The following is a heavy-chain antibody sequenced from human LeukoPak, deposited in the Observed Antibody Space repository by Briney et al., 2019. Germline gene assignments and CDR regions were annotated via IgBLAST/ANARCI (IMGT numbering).Heavy chain of an antibody. V-gene: IGHV4-4*09. Sequence: SETLSLTCAVSAASISNYYWSWIRQAPGKGLEWIGYISTSGSTNYNPSLKSRVPISLDTSKNRFSLNLNFVTAADTAVYYCASPRSSYRYTFDYWGQGALVTVSS. D-gene: IGHD3-16*02. CDR3: ASPRSSYRYTFDY. CDR2: ISTSGST. J-gene: IGHJ4*02. CDR1: AASISNYY.